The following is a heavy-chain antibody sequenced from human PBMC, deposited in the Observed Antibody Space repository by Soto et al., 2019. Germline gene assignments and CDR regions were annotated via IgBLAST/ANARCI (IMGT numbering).Heavy chain of an antibody. D-gene: IGHD6-25*01. CDR3: ARRSAHSSGGYLPIFNY. CDR2: ISESGGST. J-gene: IGHJ4*02. V-gene: IGHV3-23*01. Sequence: GSLRLSSPASGFSFIDYAMWLVRQPPGKGLEWVSVISESGGSTHYADSVRGRFTVSRYNSQNSRSSRMNSLRDEDTAVYSWARRSAHSSGGYLPIFNYWGKGALVTV. CDR1: GFSFIDYA.